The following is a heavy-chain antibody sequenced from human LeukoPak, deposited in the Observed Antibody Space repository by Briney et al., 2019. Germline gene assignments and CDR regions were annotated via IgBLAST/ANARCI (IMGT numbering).Heavy chain of an antibody. Sequence: NPSETLSLTCAVYGGSFSGYYWSWIRQLPGKGLEWIGEINHSGSTNYNPSLKSRVTISVDTSKNQFSLKLSSVTAADTAVYYCARGSVAFDYWGQGTLVTVSS. CDR1: GGSFSGYY. J-gene: IGHJ4*02. D-gene: IGHD5/OR15-5a*01. CDR2: INHSGST. V-gene: IGHV4-34*01. CDR3: ARGSVAFDY.